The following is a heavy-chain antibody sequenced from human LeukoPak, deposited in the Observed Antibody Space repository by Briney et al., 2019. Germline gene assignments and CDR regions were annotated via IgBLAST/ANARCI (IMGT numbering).Heavy chain of an antibody. CDR1: GGTFSSYA. Sequence: SVKLSCKASGGTFSSYAISWVRQAPGQGLEWMGGVIPIFGTANYAQKFQGRVTITADESTSTAYMELSSLRSEDTAVYYCARERPYDSSGYYSLYFDYWGQGTLVTVSS. V-gene: IGHV1-69*13. J-gene: IGHJ4*02. CDR2: VIPIFGTA. CDR3: ARERPYDSSGYYSLYFDY. D-gene: IGHD3-22*01.